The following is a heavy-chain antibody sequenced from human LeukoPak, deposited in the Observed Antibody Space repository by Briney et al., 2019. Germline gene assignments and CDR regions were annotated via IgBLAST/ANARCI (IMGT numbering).Heavy chain of an antibody. CDR1: GFAFGNYA. V-gene: IGHV3-48*03. Sequence: GGSLRLSCAASGFAFGNYAMHWVRQAPGKGLEWVSYISSSGSTIYYADSVKGRFTISRDNAKNSLYLQMNSRRAEDTAVYYCARELALYFDYWGQGTLVTVSS. CDR2: ISSSGSTI. D-gene: IGHD1-1*01. J-gene: IGHJ4*02. CDR3: ARELALYFDY.